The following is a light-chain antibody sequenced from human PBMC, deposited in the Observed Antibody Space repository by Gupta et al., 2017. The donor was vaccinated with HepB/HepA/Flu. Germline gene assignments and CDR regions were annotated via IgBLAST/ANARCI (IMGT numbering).Light chain of an antibody. J-gene: IGLJ3*02. CDR3: ASFDASLGAWL. CDR2: RNH. Sequence: SGLTQPPSVSGPPGQRVAISCSGSSSNIGSDIVNWYQQFPGTAPRLLIYRNHQRPSGVPDRFSASKSGTSASLAISGLQAEDEADYYCASFDASLGAWLFGGGTKLTVL. V-gene: IGLV1-44*01. CDR1: SSNIGSDI.